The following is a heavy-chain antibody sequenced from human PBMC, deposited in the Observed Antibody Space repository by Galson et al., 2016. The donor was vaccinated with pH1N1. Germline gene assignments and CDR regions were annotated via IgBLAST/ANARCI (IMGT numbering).Heavy chain of an antibody. CDR1: GFSLSTSGMC. CDR2: IDWNDDK. Sequence: PALVKPTQTLTLTCTFSGFSLSTSGMCVSWIRQPPGKALEWLALIDWNDDKRCRPSLKSRLTITKDTSKNQVVLTMTNMDPVDTATYYCARFLYGDYSNYSDPWGQGTLVTVSS. CDR3: ARFLYGDYSNYSDP. D-gene: IGHD4-17*01. V-gene: IGHV2-5*08. J-gene: IGHJ5*02.